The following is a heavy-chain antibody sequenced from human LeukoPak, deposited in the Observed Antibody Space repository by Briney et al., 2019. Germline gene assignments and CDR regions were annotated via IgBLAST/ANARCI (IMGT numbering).Heavy chain of an antibody. Sequence: HAGGSLRLSCAASGFTFDDYAMHWVRQAPGKGLEWVSGISWNSGSIGYADSVKGRFTISRDNAKNSLYLQMNNLRAEDTAVYYCARDYSSTLILDYWGQGTLVSVSS. CDR3: ARDYSSTLILDY. CDR1: GFTFDDYA. V-gene: IGHV3-9*01. CDR2: ISWNSGSI. J-gene: IGHJ4*02. D-gene: IGHD6-13*01.